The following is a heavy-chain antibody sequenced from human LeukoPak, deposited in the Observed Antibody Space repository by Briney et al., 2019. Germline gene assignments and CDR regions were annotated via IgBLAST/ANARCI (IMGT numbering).Heavy chain of an antibody. Sequence: GGSLRLSCAASGFIFSSYEMNWVRQAPGKELEWVSYITGTGSTIFYADSVKGRFTISRDNANNSLYLQMNSLRAEDTAVYYCTRDGHDYWGQGALVTVSS. CDR3: TRDGHDY. V-gene: IGHV3-48*03. J-gene: IGHJ4*02. CDR2: ITGTGSTI. CDR1: GFIFSSYE. D-gene: IGHD3/OR15-3a*01.